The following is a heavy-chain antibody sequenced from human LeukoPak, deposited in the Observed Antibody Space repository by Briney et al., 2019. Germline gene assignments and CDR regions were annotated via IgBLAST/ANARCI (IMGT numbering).Heavy chain of an antibody. V-gene: IGHV3-23*01. CDR1: GFTFSSYA. CDR3: ARDSFVVLGRYYYYYYGMDV. D-gene: IGHD2-21*01. J-gene: IGHJ6*02. Sequence: GGSLRLSCAASGFTFSSYAMSWVRQAPGKGLEGVSALSGSDGSTYYADSVKGRFTISRDNSKNTLYLQMNSLRAEDTAVYYCARDSFVVLGRYYYYYYGMDVWGQGTTVTVSS. CDR2: LSGSDGST.